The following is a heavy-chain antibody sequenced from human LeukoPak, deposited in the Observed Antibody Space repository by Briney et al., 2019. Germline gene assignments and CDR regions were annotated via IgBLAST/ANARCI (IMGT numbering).Heavy chain of an antibody. V-gene: IGHV4-31*03. Sequence: SETLSLTCTVSGGSISSGGDYWSWVRQRPGNGLGWIGHIYYSGSTNYSPSLMSRVTISVDTSKNQFSLNLSSVTAADTAVYYCARGASGEGYWGQGTLVTVSS. CDR1: GGSISSGGDY. CDR3: ARGASGEGY. J-gene: IGHJ4*02. D-gene: IGHD3-10*01. CDR2: IYYSGST.